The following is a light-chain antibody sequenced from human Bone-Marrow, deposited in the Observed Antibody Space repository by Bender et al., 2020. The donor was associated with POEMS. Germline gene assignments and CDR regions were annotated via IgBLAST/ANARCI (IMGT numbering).Light chain of an antibody. CDR2: EVG. V-gene: IGLV2-23*02. CDR1: SSDVGNYNV. J-gene: IGLJ1*01. CDR3: CSFAGGYIYV. Sequence: QSALTQPASVSGSPGQSITISCTGTSSDVGNYNVVSWYQQHPGKAPKLMIYEVGKRPSGVSNRFSGSKSGNTASLTISGLQAEDEADYHCCSFAGGYIYVFGTGTKVTVL.